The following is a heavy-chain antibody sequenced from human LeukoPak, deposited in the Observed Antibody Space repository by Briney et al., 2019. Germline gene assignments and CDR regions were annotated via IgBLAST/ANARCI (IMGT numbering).Heavy chain of an antibody. Sequence: GGSLRLSCSASVFPFRSYAMHGLRQAPGKGLEYVSAISDSGGSTYYADSVKGRFTISRDNSKNTLYLQMSSLRAEDTAVYFCVLGYSVGPCGMDFWGQGTTVTVSS. CDR3: VLGYSVGPCGMDF. CDR1: VFPFRSYA. CDR2: ISDSGGST. J-gene: IGHJ6*02. D-gene: IGHD2-15*01. V-gene: IGHV3-64D*09.